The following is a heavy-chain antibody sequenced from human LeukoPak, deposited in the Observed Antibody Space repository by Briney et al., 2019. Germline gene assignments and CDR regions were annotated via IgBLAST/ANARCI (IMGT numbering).Heavy chain of an antibody. V-gene: IGHV3-21*01. Sequence: GGSLRLSCAASGLTFSSYTMNWVRQAPGKGLEWVSSISSSSSYIYYAGSVRGRFTISRDNAKNSLYLQMNSLRAEDTAVYYCAREVVVDIWGQGTTVTVSS. J-gene: IGHJ3*02. CDR3: AREVVVDI. CDR1: GLTFSSYT. D-gene: IGHD2-15*01. CDR2: ISSSSSYI.